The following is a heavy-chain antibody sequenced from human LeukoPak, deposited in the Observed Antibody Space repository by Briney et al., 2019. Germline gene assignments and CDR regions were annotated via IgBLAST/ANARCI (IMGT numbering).Heavy chain of an antibody. D-gene: IGHD5-18*01. V-gene: IGHV3-23*01. CDR2: ISGSGGST. CDR3: TKGTIWLPFDY. Sequence: GGSLRLSCAASGFTFSDYAMSWARQAPGKGLEWVSAISGSGGSTYYADSVKGRFTISRDNSKNTLYLQMNSLRAEDTAVYYCTKGTIWLPFDYWGQGTLVTVSS. J-gene: IGHJ4*02. CDR1: GFTFSDYA.